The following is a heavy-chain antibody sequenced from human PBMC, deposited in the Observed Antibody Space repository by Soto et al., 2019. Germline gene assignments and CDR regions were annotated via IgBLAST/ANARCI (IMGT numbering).Heavy chain of an antibody. V-gene: IGHV3-74*01. D-gene: IGHD6-13*01. J-gene: IGHJ6*03. Sequence: PGGSLRLSCAASGFTFRSYWMHWVRQAPGKGLVWVSRINSDGSSTNYADSVKGRFTISRDNAKNTLYLQMNSLRAEDTVVYYCAFKHSSSRAYYYYYMDVWGKGTTVTVSS. CDR2: INSDGSST. CDR1: GFTFRSYW. CDR3: AFKHSSSRAYYYYYMDV.